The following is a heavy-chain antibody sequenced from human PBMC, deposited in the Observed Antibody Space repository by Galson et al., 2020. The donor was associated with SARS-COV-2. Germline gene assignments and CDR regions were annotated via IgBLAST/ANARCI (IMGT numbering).Heavy chain of an antibody. Sequence: SETLSLTCTVSGVSISSGHYYWSWIRQHPGKGLEWIGYMDYSGSTYYSPSLKSRVTISVDTSKNQFSLKLRSVTAADTAVFYCARSGSENYDASSYYYAMDVWGQGTTVSVSS. CDR2: MDYSGST. D-gene: IGHD3-16*01. J-gene: IGHJ6*02. CDR1: GVSISSGHYY. V-gene: IGHV4-31*03. CDR3: ARSGSENYDASSYYYAMDV.